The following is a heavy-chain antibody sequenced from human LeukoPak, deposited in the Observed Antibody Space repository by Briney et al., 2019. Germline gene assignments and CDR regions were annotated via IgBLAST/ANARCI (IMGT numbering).Heavy chain of an antibody. J-gene: IGHJ4*02. CDR1: GYTFTGYY. D-gene: IGHD3-22*01. CDR3: ASAKYYDSSGYLAGCFDY. V-gene: IGHV1-2*06. Sequence: ASVKVSCKASGYTFTGYYMHWVRQAPGQGLEWMGRINPNSGGTNYAQKFQGRVTMTRDTSISTAYMELSRLRSDDTAVYYCASAKYYDSSGYLAGCFDYWGQGTLVTVSP. CDR2: INPNSGGT.